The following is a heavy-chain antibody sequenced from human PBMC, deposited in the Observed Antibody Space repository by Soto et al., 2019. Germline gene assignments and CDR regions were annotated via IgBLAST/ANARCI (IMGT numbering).Heavy chain of an antibody. CDR1: GYRFTNYW. J-gene: IGHJ6*01. CDR3: SRLVYDFWSGQPTPRDYFRMDV. CDR2: IYPGDSNT. V-gene: IGHV5-51*01. Sequence: ESPKIACTGAGYRFTNYWLGWVRQMPGKGLEWMGIIYPGDSNTRSSPSPHSQVTTSVEKSISTAYLQWSSLKATDTAMYCCSRLVYDFWSGQPTPRDYFRMDVWGPGTTVT. D-gene: IGHD3-3*01.